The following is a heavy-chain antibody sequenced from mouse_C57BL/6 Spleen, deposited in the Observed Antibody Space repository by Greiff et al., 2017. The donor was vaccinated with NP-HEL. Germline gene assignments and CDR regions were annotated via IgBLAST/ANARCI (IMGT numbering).Heavy chain of an antibody. Sequence: VQLQQSGPELVKPGASVKISCKASGYAFSSSWMNWVKQRPGKGLEWIGRIYPGDGDTNYNGKFKGKATLTADKSSSTAYMQLSSLTSEDSAVYFCARVSTMVRDYAMDYWGQGTSVTVSS. CDR2: IYPGDGDT. D-gene: IGHD2-1*01. CDR1: GYAFSSSW. CDR3: ARVSTMVRDYAMDY. V-gene: IGHV1-82*01. J-gene: IGHJ4*01.